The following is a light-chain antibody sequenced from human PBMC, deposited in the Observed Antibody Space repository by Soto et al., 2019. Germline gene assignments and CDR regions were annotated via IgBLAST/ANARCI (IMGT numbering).Light chain of an antibody. CDR3: RSYAGQRVV. CDR1: SSDVGSYNV. V-gene: IGLV2-23*01. J-gene: IGLJ2*01. CDR2: EGN. Sequence: QSALTQPASVSGSPGQSITISCTGTSSDVGSYNVVSWYQQHPGKAPKLMIYEGNKRPSGVSNRFSGSKSGNTASLTISGLQAEDEADYYCRSYAGQRVVFGGGTKVTVL.